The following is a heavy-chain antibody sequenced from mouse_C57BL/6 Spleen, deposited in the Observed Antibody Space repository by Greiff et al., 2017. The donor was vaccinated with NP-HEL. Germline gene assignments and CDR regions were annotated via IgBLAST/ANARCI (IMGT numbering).Heavy chain of an antibody. D-gene: IGHD1-1*01. CDR3: AVYGSSPHWYFDV. CDR1: GYTFTSYG. Sequence: QVQLQQSGAELARPGASVKLSCKASGYTFTSYGISWVKQRTGQGLEWIGEIYPRSGNTYYNEKFKGKATLTADKSSSTAYMELRSLTSEDSAVYFCAVYGSSPHWYFDVWGTGTTVTVSS. V-gene: IGHV1-81*01. J-gene: IGHJ1*03. CDR2: IYPRSGNT.